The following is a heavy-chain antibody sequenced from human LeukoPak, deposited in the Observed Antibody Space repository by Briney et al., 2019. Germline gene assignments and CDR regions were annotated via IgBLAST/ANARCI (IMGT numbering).Heavy chain of an antibody. J-gene: IGHJ4*02. D-gene: IGHD4/OR15-4a*01. CDR3: AIEYYGAYNY. CDR2: IKSKTDGGTT. V-gene: IGHV3-15*01. CDR1: GFTFSNAW. Sequence: PGGSLRLSCAASGFTFSNAWMSWVRQGPGKGLEWVGRIKSKTDGGTTGYAAPVKDRFSISRDDSKDTLYLQMNSLKTEDIAVYFCAIEYYGAYNYWGQGTLVTVSS.